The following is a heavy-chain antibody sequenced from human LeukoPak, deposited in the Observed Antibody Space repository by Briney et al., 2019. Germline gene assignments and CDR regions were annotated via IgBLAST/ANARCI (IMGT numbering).Heavy chain of an antibody. D-gene: IGHD3-10*01. V-gene: IGHV4-34*01. CDR2: INHSGSS. CDR1: VGSFRGYY. J-gene: IGHJ4*02. Sequence: SETLSLTRAVYVGSFRGYYSSCIRHPPGKGLEWIGEINHSGSSNYSPSLKRRVTISVDTSKNHFSLKLSSVTAADTAVYFCARGHPRGVQSNWGQGTLVTVSS. CDR3: ARGHPRGVQSN.